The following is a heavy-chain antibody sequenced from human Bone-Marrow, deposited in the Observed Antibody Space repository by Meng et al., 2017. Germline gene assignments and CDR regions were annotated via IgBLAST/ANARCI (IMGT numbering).Heavy chain of an antibody. CDR2: IYYSGST. CDR3: ARGPLSAAGTMGYFQH. CDR1: GGSISSGGYY. J-gene: IGHJ1*01. V-gene: IGHV4-31*03. Sequence: QGDLPEAGPGLVKPSQTLSLTCTVSGGSISSGGYYWSWIRQHPGKGLEWIVYIYYSGSTYYNPSLKSRVTISVDTSKNQFSLKLSSVTAADTAVYYCARGPLSAAGTMGYFQHWGQGTLVTVSS. D-gene: IGHD6-13*01.